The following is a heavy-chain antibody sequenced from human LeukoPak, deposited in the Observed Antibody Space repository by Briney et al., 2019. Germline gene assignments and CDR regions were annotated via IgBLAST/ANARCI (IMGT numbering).Heavy chain of an antibody. D-gene: IGHD5-12*01. CDR3: ARANRGYSGYGIYYFDY. V-gene: IGHV3-30*04. J-gene: IGHJ4*02. CDR1: GFTFSSYA. Sequence: GGSLRLSCAASGFTFSSYAMHWVRQAPGKGLEWVAVISYDGSNKYYADSVKGRFTISRDNSKNTLYLQMNSLRAEDTAVYYCARANRGYSGYGIYYFDYWGQGTLVTVSS. CDR2: ISYDGSNK.